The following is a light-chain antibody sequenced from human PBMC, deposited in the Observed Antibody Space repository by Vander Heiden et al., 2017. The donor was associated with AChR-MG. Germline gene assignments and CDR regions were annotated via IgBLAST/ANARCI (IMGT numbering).Light chain of an antibody. V-gene: IGLV1-44*01. CDR1: SSTIGSNT. Sequence: QSVLTQPPSASGTPGQRVTISCSGSSSTIGSNTVTWYQQRPETAPKRVVYSNNQRPSGVPDRFSGAKSGTSASLAISGLQSEDEADYYCAAWDDSLNGVVFGGGTKLTVL. CDR3: AAWDDSLNGVV. CDR2: SNN. J-gene: IGLJ2*01.